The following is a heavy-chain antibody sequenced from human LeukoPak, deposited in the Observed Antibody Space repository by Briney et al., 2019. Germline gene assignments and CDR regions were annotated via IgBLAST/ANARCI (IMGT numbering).Heavy chain of an antibody. J-gene: IGHJ6*03. D-gene: IGHD6-19*01. CDR2: ISSSSSTI. CDR3: ARVAGTGFDYYYYMDV. V-gene: IGHV3-48*01. CDR1: GFTFSSYS. Sequence: GGSLRLSCAASGFTFSSYSMNWVRQAPGKGLGWVSYISSSSSTIYYADSVKGRFTISRNNAKNSLYLQMNSLRAEDTAVYYCARVAGTGFDYYYYMDVWGKGTTVTVSS.